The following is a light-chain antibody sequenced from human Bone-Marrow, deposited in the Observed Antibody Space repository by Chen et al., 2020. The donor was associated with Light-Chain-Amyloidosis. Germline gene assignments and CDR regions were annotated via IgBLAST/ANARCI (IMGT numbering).Light chain of an antibody. CDR3: CSTAGRSTLV. V-gene: IGLV2-11*02. CDR2: DVS. Sequence: QSTLTQPRSVSGSPGQSVTISCTGTSGDVGGYDVVSWYQQYPVKAPKLIIYDVSKRPSGVPDRFSGSKSGNTASLTISGLQAADEADYYCCSTAGRSTLVFGGGTTLTVL. J-gene: IGLJ2*01. CDR1: SGDVGGYDV.